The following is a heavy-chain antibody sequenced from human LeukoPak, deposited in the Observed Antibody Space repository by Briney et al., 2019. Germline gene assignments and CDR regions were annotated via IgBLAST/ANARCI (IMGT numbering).Heavy chain of an antibody. CDR1: GFTFDDYA. J-gene: IGHJ4*02. D-gene: IGHD5-24*01. CDR3: AKGYRTGRWLPLDY. CDR2: ISYNSGSI. Sequence: GGSLRLSCAASGFTFDDYAMHWVRQSPGKGLEWVSSISYNSGSIDYADSVKGRFTISRDNAKNSLYVQMNSLRTEDTALYYCAKGYRTGRWLPLDYWAREPWSPSPQ. V-gene: IGHV3-9*01.